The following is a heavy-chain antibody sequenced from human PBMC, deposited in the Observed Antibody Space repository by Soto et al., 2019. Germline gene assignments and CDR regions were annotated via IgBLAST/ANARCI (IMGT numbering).Heavy chain of an antibody. CDR2: VSGDGRTK. Sequence: QVELVESGGGVVQPGTSLRLSCAASGFTFSAYSINWVRQSPCKGLAWVAVVSGDGRTKYYADSVKGRLAISSDNSMNTVYRQVNSVSPDDTAVYYCARDIRGALGPLYYWGQGTLVTVS. CDR1: GFTFSAYS. CDR3: ARDIRGALGPLYY. D-gene: IGHD1-20*01. J-gene: IGHJ4*02. V-gene: IGHV3-30*09.